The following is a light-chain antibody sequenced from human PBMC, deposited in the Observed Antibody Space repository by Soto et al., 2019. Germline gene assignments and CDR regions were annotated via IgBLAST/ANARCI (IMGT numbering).Light chain of an antibody. CDR2: DND. Sequence: QSVLTQPPSVSAAPGQKITISCSGSSSNIGNRDVSWYQQLPGAAPKLLIYDNDKRPSGIPDRFSGSKSGTSATLGITGLQTGDEADYYCGTWDSSLSAAVFGGGTKVTVL. V-gene: IGLV1-51*01. CDR1: SSNIGNRD. CDR3: GTWDSSLSAAV. J-gene: IGLJ2*01.